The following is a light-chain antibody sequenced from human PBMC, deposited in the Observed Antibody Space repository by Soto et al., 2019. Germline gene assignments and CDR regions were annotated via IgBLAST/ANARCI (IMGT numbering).Light chain of an antibody. CDR3: QQLDRYPFT. CDR1: LEISTF. CDR2: AAS. Sequence: DIHLTQSPSFLSASVGYRVTIACRASLEISTFLAWYQQKQGKAPKILIYAASTLQTGVPSRFSGSGSGTEFNLTISSLQAEDFASYYCQQLDRYPFTFGGGTKVDIK. J-gene: IGKJ4*01. V-gene: IGKV1-9*01.